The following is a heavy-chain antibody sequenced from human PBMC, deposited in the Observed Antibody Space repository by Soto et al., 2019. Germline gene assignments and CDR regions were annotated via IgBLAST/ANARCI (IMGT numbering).Heavy chain of an antibody. Sequence: EVQLVESGGGLVQPGGSLRLSCAASGFTFSSYWMHWGRQAPGKGLVWVSRINGDGSGTTYADSVKGRFTISRDNAKNTLYLQMNSLRAEDMAVYYCASVSTGGYAFSLDDCWGQGTLVTASS. CDR3: ASVSTGGYAFSLDDC. V-gene: IGHV3-74*01. CDR2: INGDGSGT. J-gene: IGHJ4*02. CDR1: GFTFSSYW. D-gene: IGHD5-12*01.